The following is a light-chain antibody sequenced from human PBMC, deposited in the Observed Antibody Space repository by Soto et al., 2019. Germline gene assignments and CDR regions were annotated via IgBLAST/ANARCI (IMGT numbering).Light chain of an antibody. V-gene: IGLV2-14*03. CDR3: SSYTSTITF. CDR2: DVS. Sequence: QSALTQPASVSGSPGQSITIFCTGASSDVGGYIYVSWYQHHPGKAPKLMIFDVSNRPSGVSNRFSGSKSGNTASLTISGLQAEDEADYYCSSYTSTITFFGTGTKVTVL. CDR1: SSDVGGYIY. J-gene: IGLJ1*01.